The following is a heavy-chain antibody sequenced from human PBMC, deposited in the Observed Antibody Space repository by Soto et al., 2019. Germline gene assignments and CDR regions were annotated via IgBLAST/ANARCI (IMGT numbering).Heavy chain of an antibody. J-gene: IGHJ4*02. CDR1: GFTFNSLS. CDR2: VSFDGKVT. V-gene: IGHV3-30*04. Sequence: QVQLVESGGGMAQAGTSLRLSCTGSGFTFNSLSLHWVRQGPDKGLEWVAVVSFDGKVTYYADSVKGRFTVSRDISKNTIYLQANSLRPEYTAVYYCAREPYGDSQYFDYWGQGTQVTVSS. CDR3: AREPYGDSQYFDY. D-gene: IGHD2-21*02.